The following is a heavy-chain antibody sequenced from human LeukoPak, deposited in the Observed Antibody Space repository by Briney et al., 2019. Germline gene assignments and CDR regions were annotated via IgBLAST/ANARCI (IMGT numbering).Heavy chain of an antibody. CDR2: ISARDGRT. CDR1: GFIFSDHA. D-gene: IGHD1-1*01. J-gene: IGHJ4*02. Sequence: GGPLRLSCPASGFIFSDHAMNWVRQAPGKGLEWVSIISARDGRTYYADSVKGRFTISRDNSKNTLYLQMNSLRVEDTAVYYCAKDRNDWKQGIDSWGQGTLVTVST. CDR3: AKDRNDWKQGIDS. V-gene: IGHV3-23*01.